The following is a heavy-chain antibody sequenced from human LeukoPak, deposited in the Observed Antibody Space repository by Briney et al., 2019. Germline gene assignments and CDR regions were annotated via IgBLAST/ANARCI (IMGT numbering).Heavy chain of an antibody. V-gene: IGHV3-23*01. CDR2: ISGSGSST. Sequence: GGSLRLSCAASGFTFSSYAMSWVRQAPGKGLEWVSGISGSGSSTFYADSVKGRFTISRDNSKNTLYLQMNGLGAEDTAVYYCANTPSRLYSIWGQGTMVTVSS. CDR3: ANTPSRLYSI. CDR1: GFTFSSYA. J-gene: IGHJ3*02. D-gene: IGHD2-2*02.